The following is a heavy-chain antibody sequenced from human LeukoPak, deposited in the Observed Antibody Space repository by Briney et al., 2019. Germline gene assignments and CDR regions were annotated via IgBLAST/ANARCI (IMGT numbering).Heavy chain of an antibody. D-gene: IGHD3-16*01. CDR3: ARGIMTPYYMDV. J-gene: IGHJ6*03. Sequence: GGSLRLSCAASGFTFSSYSMNWVRQAPGKGLEWVSFISSSSSYIYYADSVKGRFTISRDNAKKSLYLQMNSLRAEDTAVYYCARGIMTPYYMDVWGGGTTVTVSS. CDR2: ISSSSSYI. CDR1: GFTFSSYS. V-gene: IGHV3-21*01.